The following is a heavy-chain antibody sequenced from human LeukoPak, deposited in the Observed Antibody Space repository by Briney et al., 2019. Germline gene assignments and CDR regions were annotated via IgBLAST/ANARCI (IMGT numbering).Heavy chain of an antibody. Sequence: ASVKVSCKASGYIFTAYDLHWVRQAPGQGLEWMGRIIPNSGATNYAQNFQGRVTLTRDTSISTAYMEPSRLSPDDTAVYYCARGISGGFDIWGQGTMVTVSS. CDR2: IIPNSGAT. J-gene: IGHJ3*02. D-gene: IGHD2-21*01. V-gene: IGHV1-2*06. CDR1: GYIFTAYD. CDR3: ARGISGGFDI.